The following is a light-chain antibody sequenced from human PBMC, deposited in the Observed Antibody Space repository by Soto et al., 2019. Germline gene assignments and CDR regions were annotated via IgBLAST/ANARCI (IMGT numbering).Light chain of an antibody. V-gene: IGKV1-17*01. CDR3: LQHNSVPFT. J-gene: IGKJ3*01. CDR2: GAS. Sequence: DIQMTQSPSSLSASVGDRVTITCRASQAIRNDLGWFQQTPGKAPKRLIYGASTLQGGVPSRFSGSGSGTEFTLTISSLQSVDFATYYCLQHNSVPFTFGPGTKVDIK. CDR1: QAIRND.